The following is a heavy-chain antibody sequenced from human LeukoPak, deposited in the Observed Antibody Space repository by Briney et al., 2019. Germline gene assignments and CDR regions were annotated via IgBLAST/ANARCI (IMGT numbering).Heavy chain of an antibody. CDR3: ARQEFLIKEYHDTSPNRILYYLDY. V-gene: IGHV3-48*01. CDR1: GFTFSSYS. Sequence: PGGSLRLSCAASGFTFSSYSMNWVRQAPGKGLEWVSYISSPSSTIYYADSVKGRFTISRDNAKSSLYLQMNSLRAEDTAVYYCARQEFLIKEYHDTSPNRILYYLDYWGQGTLVTVSS. CDR2: ISSPSSTI. D-gene: IGHD3-22*01. J-gene: IGHJ4*02.